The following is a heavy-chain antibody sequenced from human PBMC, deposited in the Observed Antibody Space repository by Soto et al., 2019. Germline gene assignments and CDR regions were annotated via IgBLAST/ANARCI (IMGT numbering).Heavy chain of an antibody. CDR1: GDSISSGGYY. CDR2: IYSNGYT. Sequence: SETLSLTCTVSGDSISSGGYYWSWIRQLPGKGLEWIGYIYSNGYTYYNPSLESRVTISLDTSNNQFSLKLTSVTAADTAVYYCARQKVSRFYGEVDFFDYWGLGTLVTVSS. CDR3: ARQKVSRFYGEVDFFDY. J-gene: IGHJ4*02. V-gene: IGHV4-31*03. D-gene: IGHD4-17*01.